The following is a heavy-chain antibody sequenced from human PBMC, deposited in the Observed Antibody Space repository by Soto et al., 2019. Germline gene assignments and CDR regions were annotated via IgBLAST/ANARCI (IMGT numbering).Heavy chain of an antibody. J-gene: IGHJ6*02. CDR2: INPNSGGT. Sequence: ASVKVSCKASGYTFSDYYMHWVRQAPGQGLEWVGWINPNSGGTNYAQKFQARVTMTRDTSISTAYMELTRLRSDDTAVYYCARPPKSMAAAGSRYYGLDVWSQGTTVTVSS. D-gene: IGHD6-13*01. CDR1: GYTFSDYY. CDR3: ARPPKSMAAAGSRYYGLDV. V-gene: IGHV1-2*02.